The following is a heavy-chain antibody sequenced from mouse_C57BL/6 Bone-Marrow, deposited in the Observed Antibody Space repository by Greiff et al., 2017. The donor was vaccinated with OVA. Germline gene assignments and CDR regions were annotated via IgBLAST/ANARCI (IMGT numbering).Heavy chain of an antibody. J-gene: IGHJ4*01. Sequence: EVQLMESGAELVRPGASVKLSCTASGFNIKDDYMHWVKQRPEQGLEWIGWIDPENGDTEYASKFQGKATITADTSSNTAYLQLSSLTSEDTAVYYCTTFTTVVAKALDYWGQGTSVTVSS. D-gene: IGHD1-1*01. CDR1: GFNIKDDY. V-gene: IGHV14-4*01. CDR3: TTFTTVVAKALDY. CDR2: IDPENGDT.